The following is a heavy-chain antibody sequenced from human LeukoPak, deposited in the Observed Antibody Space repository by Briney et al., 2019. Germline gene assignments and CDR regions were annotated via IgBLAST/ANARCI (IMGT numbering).Heavy chain of an antibody. Sequence: SGPTLVNPTQTLTLTCTFSGFSLSTSGVGVGWIRQPPGKALEWLAPIYWNDDKRYSPSLKSRLTITKDTSKNQVVLTMTNMDPVDTATYYCAHHLGILGPDNWFDPWGQGTLVTVSS. CDR1: GFSLSTSGVG. CDR3: AHHLGILGPDNWFDP. V-gene: IGHV2-5*01. D-gene: IGHD3-16*01. J-gene: IGHJ5*02. CDR2: IYWNDDK.